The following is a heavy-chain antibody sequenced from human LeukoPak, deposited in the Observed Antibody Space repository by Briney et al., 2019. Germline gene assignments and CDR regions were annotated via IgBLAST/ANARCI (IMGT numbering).Heavy chain of an antibody. Sequence: GGSLRLSCAASGFTFSSYAMSWVRQAPGKGLEWVSAISGSGGSTYYADSVKGRFTISRDNSKNTLYLQMNSLRAEDTAVYYCAKWGATMVRRMGYFDLWGRGTLVTVSS. V-gene: IGHV3-23*01. CDR1: GFTFSSYA. D-gene: IGHD3-10*01. J-gene: IGHJ2*01. CDR2: ISGSGGST. CDR3: AKWGATMVRRMGYFDL.